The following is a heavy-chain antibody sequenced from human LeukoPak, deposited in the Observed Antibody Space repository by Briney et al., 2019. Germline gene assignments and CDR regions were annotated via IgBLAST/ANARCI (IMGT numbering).Heavy chain of an antibody. CDR2: INSDGSST. CDR1: GFTFSSYW. CDR3: ARDRPRGPRERFLEWLPAYYYYYYMDV. V-gene: IGHV3-74*01. D-gene: IGHD3-3*01. J-gene: IGHJ6*03. Sequence: GGSLRLSCAASGFTFSSYWMHWVRQAPGKGLVWVSRINSDGSSTSYADSVKGRFTISRDNAKNTLYLQMNSLRAEDTAVYYCARDRPRGPRERFLEWLPAYYYYYYMDVWGKGTTVTVSS.